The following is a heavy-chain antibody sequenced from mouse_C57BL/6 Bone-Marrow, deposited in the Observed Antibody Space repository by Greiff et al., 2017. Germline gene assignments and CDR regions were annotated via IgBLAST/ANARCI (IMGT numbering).Heavy chain of an antibody. V-gene: IGHV5-15*04. D-gene: IGHD3-2*02. CDR3: ARRGQLRPLYYAMDY. CDR2: ISNLAYSI. Sequence: DVMLVESGGGLVQPGGSLKLSCAASGFTFSDYGMAWVRQAPRKGPEWVAFISNLAYSIYYADTVSGRFTFSREKDKNPLYLEMSRLRSEETAMYYWARRGQLRPLYYAMDYWGQGTSVTVSS. J-gene: IGHJ4*01. CDR1: GFTFSDYG.